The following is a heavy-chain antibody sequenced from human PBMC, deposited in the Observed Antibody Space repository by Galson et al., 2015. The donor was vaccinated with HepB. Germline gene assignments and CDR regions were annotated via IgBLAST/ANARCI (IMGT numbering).Heavy chain of an antibody. Sequence: SLRLSCAVSGFTFSSFGFHWVRQAPGKGLEWVAFISYDGDNEFYEDSVKGRFNISRDNANNRLYLQMKSPRSEDTGVYYCAQGDWFDPWGQGTLVIVSS. V-gene: IGHV3-30*03. CDR1: GFTFSSFG. J-gene: IGHJ5*02. CDR3: AQGDWFDP. D-gene: IGHD1-26*01. CDR2: ISYDGDNE.